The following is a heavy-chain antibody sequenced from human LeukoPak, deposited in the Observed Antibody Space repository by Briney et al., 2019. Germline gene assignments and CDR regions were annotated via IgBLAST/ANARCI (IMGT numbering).Heavy chain of an antibody. D-gene: IGHD6-19*01. CDR2: IIPIFGTA. Sequence: SVKVSCKASGGTFSSYAISWVRQAPGQGLEWMGGIIPIFGTANYAQKFQGRVTITTDESTSTAYMELSSLRSEDTAVYYWARDRPGQWLAIGGFDPWGQGTLVTVSS. J-gene: IGHJ5*02. CDR3: ARDRPGQWLAIGGFDP. CDR1: GGTFSSYA. V-gene: IGHV1-69*05.